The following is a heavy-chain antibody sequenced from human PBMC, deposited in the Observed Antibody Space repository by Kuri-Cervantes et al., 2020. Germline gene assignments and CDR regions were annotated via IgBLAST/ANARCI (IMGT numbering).Heavy chain of an antibody. D-gene: IGHD2-21*01. CDR1: GYTFTSYG. Sequence: ASVKVSCKASGYTFTSYGISWVRQAPGQGLEWMGWISAYNGNTNYAQKLQGGVTMTRDTSTSTVDMELTSLRSEDTAVYYCARGFSSERPVMTDYWGQGTLVTVSS. CDR3: ARGFSSERPVMTDY. J-gene: IGHJ4*02. V-gene: IGHV1-18*01. CDR2: ISAYNGNT.